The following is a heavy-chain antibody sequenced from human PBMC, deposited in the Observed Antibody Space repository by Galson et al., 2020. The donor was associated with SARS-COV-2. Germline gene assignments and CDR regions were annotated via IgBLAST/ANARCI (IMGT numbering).Heavy chain of an antibody. CDR3: AHRQTVMVRGVTITGVAFDI. Sequence: SGPTLVKPTQTLTLTCTFSGFSLTTSGTAVGWIRQPPGKALQWLALIYWDDDKRYRPSLKSRLTITKDTSKNQVVLTMTNMDPVDTATYYCAHRQTVMVRGVTITGVAFDIWGQGTMVTVSS. CDR1: GFSLTTSGTA. D-gene: IGHD3-10*01. J-gene: IGHJ3*02. CDR2: IYWDDDK. V-gene: IGHV2-5*02.